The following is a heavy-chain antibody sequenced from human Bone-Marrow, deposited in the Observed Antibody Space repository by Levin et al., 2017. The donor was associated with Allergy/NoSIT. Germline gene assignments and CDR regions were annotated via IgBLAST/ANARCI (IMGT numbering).Heavy chain of an antibody. D-gene: IGHD6-13*01. J-gene: IGHJ4*02. CDR3: ARGRGSSWYSYFDL. CDR1: GYTFMSYW. V-gene: IGHV5-51*01. Sequence: GESLKISCKGSGYTFMSYWIGWVRQKPGKGLEWIGIIFPGDSDTRYSPSFQGQVTISADKSTKSAYLQWHSLKASDTATYYCARGRGSSWYSYFDLWGQGSLVTVSS. CDR2: IFPGDSDT.